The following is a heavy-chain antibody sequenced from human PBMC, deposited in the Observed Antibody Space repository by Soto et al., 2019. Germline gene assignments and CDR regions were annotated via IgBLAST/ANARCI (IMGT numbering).Heavy chain of an antibody. Sequence: EVQLVESGGGLVQPGGSLKLSCAASGFTFSGSAMHWVRQASGKGLEWVGRVRSKPNNYATSYAASVKGRFTISRDDSKNTAYLRRNSLKTEDTALYYCTSTWGRVATNAEATRTYDYWGQGTLVTVSS. CDR1: GFTFSGSA. CDR2: VRSKPNNYAT. CDR3: TSTWGRVATNAEATRTYDY. J-gene: IGHJ4*02. V-gene: IGHV3-73*01. D-gene: IGHD5-12*01.